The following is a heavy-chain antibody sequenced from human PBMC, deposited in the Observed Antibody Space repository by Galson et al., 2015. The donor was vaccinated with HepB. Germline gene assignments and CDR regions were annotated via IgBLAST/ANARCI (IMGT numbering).Heavy chain of an antibody. CDR1: GYSCTHYW. Sequence: QSGAALKKPVESLTVSCKGSGYSCTHYWVGWVRQMPGKGLEWMGIIYPGDSDTRYSPSFQGQDTISADKSISTAYLQWGSLKASDTAMYYFARLGDDYGDYWRAFDNWGQGTMVTVSS. J-gene: IGHJ3*02. D-gene: IGHD4-17*01. CDR2: IYPGDSDT. CDR3: ARLGDDYGDYWRAFDN. V-gene: IGHV5-51*01.